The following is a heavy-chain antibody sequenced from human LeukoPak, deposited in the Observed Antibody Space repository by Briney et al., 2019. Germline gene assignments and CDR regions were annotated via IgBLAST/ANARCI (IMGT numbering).Heavy chain of an antibody. D-gene: IGHD7-27*01. Sequence: GGSLRLSCAASGFTFSSYGMHWVRQAPGKGLEWVAVISYDGSNKYYADSVKGRFTISRDNSKNTLYLQMNSLRAEDTAVYYCAKGGMMPWGYYYYGMDVWGRGTTVTVSS. V-gene: IGHV3-30*18. CDR3: AKGGMMPWGYYYYGMDV. J-gene: IGHJ6*02. CDR2: ISYDGSNK. CDR1: GFTFSSYG.